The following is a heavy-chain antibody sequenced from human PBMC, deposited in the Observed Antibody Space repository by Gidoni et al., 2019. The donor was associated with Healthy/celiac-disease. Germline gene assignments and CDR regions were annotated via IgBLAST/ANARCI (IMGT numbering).Heavy chain of an antibody. CDR1: GFTFRSYA. Sequence: QVQLVESGGGVVQPGRSLRLSCAASGFTFRSYAMHWVRQAPGTGLEWVAVISYDGSNKYYADSVKGRFTITRDNSKNTLYLQMNSLRAEDTAVYYCARDRRNAGGWYFFDYWGQGTLVTVSS. J-gene: IGHJ4*02. V-gene: IGHV3-30-3*01. D-gene: IGHD6-19*01. CDR3: ARDRRNAGGWYFFDY. CDR2: ISYDGSNK.